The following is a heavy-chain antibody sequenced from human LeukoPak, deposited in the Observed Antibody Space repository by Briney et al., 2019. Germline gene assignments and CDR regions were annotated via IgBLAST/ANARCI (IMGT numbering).Heavy chain of an antibody. D-gene: IGHD4-23*01. V-gene: IGHV3-33*01. CDR1: GFTFGSYG. Sequence: GGSLRLSCAASGFTFGSYGMHWVRQAPGKGVEWVAVIWYDGSNKYYADSVKGRFTISRDNSKNTLYLQMNSLRAEDTAVYYCARDRANSWMNYWGQGTLVTVSS. CDR3: ARDRANSWMNY. CDR2: IWYDGSNK. J-gene: IGHJ4*02.